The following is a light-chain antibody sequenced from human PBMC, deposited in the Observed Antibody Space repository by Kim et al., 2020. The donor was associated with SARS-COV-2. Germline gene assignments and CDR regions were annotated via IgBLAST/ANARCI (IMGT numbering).Light chain of an antibody. V-gene: IGKV3-20*01. CDR2: GAT. J-gene: IGKJ1*01. Sequence: EIVLTQSPGTLSSSPGERATLSCRASQSISSSFLAWYQQKPGQAPRLLIYGATSRATGIPDRFSGSGSGTDFTLTISGLEPEDFAVYYCQQFGSSSQTFGQGTKVDIK. CDR3: QQFGSSSQT. CDR1: QSISSSF.